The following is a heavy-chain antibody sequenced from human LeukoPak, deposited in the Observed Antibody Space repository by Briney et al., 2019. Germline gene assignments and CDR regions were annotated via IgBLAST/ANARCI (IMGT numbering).Heavy chain of an antibody. V-gene: IGHV5-51*01. Sequence: GESLKISCKVSGFTFTSYWIAWVRQMPGKGLEWMGIVYPGDSDTRYSPSFQGQVTMSADKSISTAYLQWSSLKASDTAMYYCARLRGPANTFYYYYYGVDVWGKGTTVTVSS. CDR2: VYPGDSDT. J-gene: IGHJ6*04. CDR1: GFTFTSYW. D-gene: IGHD2-2*01. CDR3: ARLRGPANTFYYYYYGVDV.